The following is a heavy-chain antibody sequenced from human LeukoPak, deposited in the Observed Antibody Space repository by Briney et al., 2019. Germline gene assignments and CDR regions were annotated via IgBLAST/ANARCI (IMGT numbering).Heavy chain of an antibody. V-gene: IGHV3-23*01. Sequence: PGGTLRLSCAASGFIFSSYDMAWVRQAPGKGLDWVSGVGGSGGNTYYADSVKGRFTISRDNSMNTLYLQMNSLRAEDTAVYYCARAGRYFDWLLPNWFDPWGQGTLVTVSS. CDR3: ARAGRYFDWLLPNWFDP. CDR2: VGGSGGNT. D-gene: IGHD3-9*01. J-gene: IGHJ5*02. CDR1: GFIFSSYD.